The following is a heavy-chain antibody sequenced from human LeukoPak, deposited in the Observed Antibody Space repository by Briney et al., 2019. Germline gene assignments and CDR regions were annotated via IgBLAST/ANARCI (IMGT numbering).Heavy chain of an antibody. CDR2: ISSSSSTI. J-gene: IGHJ4*02. V-gene: IGHV3-48*01. D-gene: IGHD5-18*01. Sequence: QPGGSLRLSCAASGFTFSSYSMNWVRQAPGNGLEWVSYISSSSSTIYYADSVKGRFTISRDNAKNSLYLQMNSLRAEDTAVYYCARGMVTKDCYFDYWGQGTLVTVSS. CDR3: ARGMVTKDCYFDY. CDR1: GFTFSSYS.